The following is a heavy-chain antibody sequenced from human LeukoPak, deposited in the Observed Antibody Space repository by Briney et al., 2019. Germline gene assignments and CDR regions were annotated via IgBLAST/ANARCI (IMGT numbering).Heavy chain of an antibody. CDR2: INAGNGNT. D-gene: IGHD6-13*01. Sequence: ASVKVSCKASGYTFTSYAMHWVRQAPGQRLEWMGWINAGNGNTKYSQKFQGRVTTTRDTSASTAYMELSSLRSEDTAVYYCARAGIAAATFDYWGQGTLVTVSS. V-gene: IGHV1-3*01. CDR3: ARAGIAAATFDY. CDR1: GYTFTSYA. J-gene: IGHJ4*02.